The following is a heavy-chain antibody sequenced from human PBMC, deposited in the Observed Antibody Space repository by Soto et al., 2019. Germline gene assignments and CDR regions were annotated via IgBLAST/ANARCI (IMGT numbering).Heavy chain of an antibody. CDR3: ARNIVLMALVGGPIDY. CDR2: ISAYNGNT. D-gene: IGHD2-8*01. CDR1: GYTFTSYG. V-gene: IGHV1-18*04. J-gene: IGHJ4*02. Sequence: QVQLVQSGAEVKKPGASVKVSCKASGYTFTSYGISWVRQAPGQGLEWMGWISAYNGNTNYAQKRQGRVTMTTDTSTSTAYMELRSLRSDGTAVYYCARNIVLMALVGGPIDYWGQGTLVTVSS.